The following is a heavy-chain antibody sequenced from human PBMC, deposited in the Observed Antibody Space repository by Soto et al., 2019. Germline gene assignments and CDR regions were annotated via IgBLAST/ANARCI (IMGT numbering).Heavy chain of an antibody. V-gene: IGHV4-30-4*01. D-gene: IGHD5-18*01. CDR2: ISNSGST. J-gene: IGHJ4*02. CDR3: ATESGSTYGYFDY. Sequence: SVTLSLTCTVSGGSVTSDEDSWSWIRLSPGKGLEWIGYISNSGSTGYNTSLQTRLSMSVDRSKNQFTLRLTSVTAADTAVYFCATESGSTYGYFDYWGQGTQVTVS. CDR1: GGSVTSDEDS.